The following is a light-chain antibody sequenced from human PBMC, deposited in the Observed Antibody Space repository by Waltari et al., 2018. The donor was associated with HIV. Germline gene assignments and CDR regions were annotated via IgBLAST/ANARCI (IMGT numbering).Light chain of an antibody. Sequence: QSVLTQPPSVSGAPGQRVTISCTGSSSIIGAGYDVHWYQQLPGTAPKLFIYANNNRPSGIPDRFSGSKSGTSASLAITGLRAEDEGDYYCQSYDTSLGGSVFGGGTKLTVL. CDR2: ANN. CDR3: QSYDTSLGGSV. CDR1: SSIIGAGYD. J-gene: IGLJ3*02. V-gene: IGLV1-40*01.